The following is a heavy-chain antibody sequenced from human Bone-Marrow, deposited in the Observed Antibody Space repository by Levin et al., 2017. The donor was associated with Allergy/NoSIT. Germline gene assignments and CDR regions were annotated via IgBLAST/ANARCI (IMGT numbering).Heavy chain of an antibody. D-gene: IGHD2-15*01. CDR2: ISSNGAYI. Sequence: LSLTCAASGFHFRDYSMDWVRQTPGKGLEWVSSISSNGAYIYYADSVKGRFTLSRDNAKNSLYLQMNSLKADDAAVYYCASGIFCSGGNCSPDYWGQGTLVTVSS. V-gene: IGHV3-21*01. J-gene: IGHJ4*02. CDR3: ASGIFCSGGNCSPDY. CDR1: GFHFRDYS.